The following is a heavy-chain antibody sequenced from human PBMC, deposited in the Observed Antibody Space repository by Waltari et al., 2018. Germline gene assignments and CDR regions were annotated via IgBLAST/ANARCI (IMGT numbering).Heavy chain of an antibody. D-gene: IGHD6-6*01. CDR2: ISDDGSNK. CDR3: AKLESSSHSDRTFDY. CDR1: GFTFSSYG. J-gene: IGHJ4*02. Sequence: QVQLVASGGGVVQPGMSLRLSWAASGFTFSSYGMPWVRQAPGKGLEWVAVISDDGSNKYYADSVKGRFNISRDNSKNTLYLKMNSLRAEDTAVYYCAKLESSSHSDRTFDYWGQGTLVTVSS. V-gene: IGHV3-30*18.